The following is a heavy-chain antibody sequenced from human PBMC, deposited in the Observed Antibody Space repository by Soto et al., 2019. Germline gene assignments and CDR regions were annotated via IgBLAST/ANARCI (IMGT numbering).Heavy chain of an antibody. CDR2: IIPILGIA. Sequence: QVQLVQSGADVKKPGASVKVSCKASGGTFNSYTISWVRQAPGQGLEWMGRIIPILGIANYAQKFQGRLTITADKSTSTAWMELSSLSSADTTVYYWAELVDTAMVGVGDDYYGMDVWGTGTTVTVS. V-gene: IGHV1-69*02. CDR3: AELVDTAMVGVGDDYYGMDV. CDR1: GGTFNSYT. D-gene: IGHD5-18*01. J-gene: IGHJ6*04.